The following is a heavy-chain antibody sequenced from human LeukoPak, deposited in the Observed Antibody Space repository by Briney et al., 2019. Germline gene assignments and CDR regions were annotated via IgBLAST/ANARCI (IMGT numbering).Heavy chain of an antibody. J-gene: IGHJ4*02. CDR1: GGSISSSSYY. Sequence: SETLSLTCTVSGGSISSSSYYWGWIRQPPGKGLAWIGSIYYSGSTYYNPSLKSRVTISVDTSKNQFSLKLSSVTAADTAVYYCARGNSWLQIDYWGQGTLVTVSS. CDR2: IYYSGST. D-gene: IGHD6-13*01. CDR3: ARGNSWLQIDY. V-gene: IGHV4-39*07.